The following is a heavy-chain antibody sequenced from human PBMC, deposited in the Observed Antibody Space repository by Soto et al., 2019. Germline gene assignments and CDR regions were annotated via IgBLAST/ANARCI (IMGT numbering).Heavy chain of an antibody. CDR2: ISAHNDRT. CDR1: GYNFTSYG. Sequence: QVQLVQSGADVKKPGASVKVSCKASGYNFTSYGISWVRQAPGQGLEWMGWISAHNDRTKYARRLQYRVTMPTEPPTSTVYMELGSLRSDDTAVYYCARDLYYSSGRYFDHDAFDIWGQGTVVTVSS. D-gene: IGHD6-19*01. J-gene: IGHJ3*02. V-gene: IGHV1-18*01. CDR3: ARDLYYSSGRYFDHDAFDI.